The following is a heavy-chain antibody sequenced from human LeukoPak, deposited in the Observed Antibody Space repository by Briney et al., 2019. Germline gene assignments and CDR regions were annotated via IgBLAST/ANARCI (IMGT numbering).Heavy chain of an antibody. D-gene: IGHD3-10*01. CDR2: INHSGST. Sequence: SETLSLTCAVYGGSFSGYYWSWIRQPPGKGLEWIGEINHSGSTNYNPSLKSRVTISVDTSKNQFSLKLSSVTAADTAVFYCARRAPRGQFRTENAFDIWGQGTMVTVSS. V-gene: IGHV4-34*01. J-gene: IGHJ3*02. CDR1: GGSFSGYY. CDR3: ARRAPRGQFRTENAFDI.